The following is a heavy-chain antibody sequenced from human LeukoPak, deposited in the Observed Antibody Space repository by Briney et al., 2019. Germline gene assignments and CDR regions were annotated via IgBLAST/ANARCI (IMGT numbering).Heavy chain of an antibody. Sequence: GESLKISCKASGNSFTSYWIAWVRQMPGKGLEWRGIIYPGDSDTRYSPSFQGQVTISADKSISTAYLQWSSLKASDSAMYYCARSWVTGYGTVLDYWGQGTLVTVSS. D-gene: IGHD2-21*02. CDR3: ARSWVTGYGTVLDY. J-gene: IGHJ4*02. V-gene: IGHV5-51*01. CDR1: GNSFTSYW. CDR2: IYPGDSDT.